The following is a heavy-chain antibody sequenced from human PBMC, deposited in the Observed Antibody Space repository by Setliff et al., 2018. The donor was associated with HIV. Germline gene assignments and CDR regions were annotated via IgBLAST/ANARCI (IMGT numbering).Heavy chain of an antibody. Sequence: QPGGSLRLSCVTSGFIFSDYWMAWVRQAPGKGPEWVANIKEDGSEIYYVDSVKGRFTISRDNAKNSLYLQMNSLRAEDTAVYYCAKGGTTVLDYWGQGTLVTVSS. J-gene: IGHJ4*02. CDR1: GFIFSDYW. CDR2: IKEDGSEI. D-gene: IGHD4-17*01. V-gene: IGHV3-7*01. CDR3: AKGGTTVLDY.